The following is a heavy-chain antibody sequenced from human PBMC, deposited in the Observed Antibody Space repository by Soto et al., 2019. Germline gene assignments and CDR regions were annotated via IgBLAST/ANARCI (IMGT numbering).Heavy chain of an antibody. CDR1: GGSISSGGYS. CDR3: ARETSSGWASWFDP. V-gene: IGHV4-30-2*01. CDR2: IYHSGST. D-gene: IGHD6-19*01. J-gene: IGHJ5*02. Sequence: SETLSLTCAVSGGSISSGGYSWSWIRQPPGKGLEWIGYIYHSGSTYYNPSLKSRVTISVDRSKNQFSLKLSSVTAAVTAVYYCARETSSGWASWFDPWGQGTLVTVSS.